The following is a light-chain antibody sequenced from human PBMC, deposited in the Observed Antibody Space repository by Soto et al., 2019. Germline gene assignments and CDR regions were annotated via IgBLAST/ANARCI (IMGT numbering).Light chain of an antibody. CDR3: QQYNDYSWT. CDR2: KAS. J-gene: IGKJ1*01. V-gene: IGKV1-5*03. Sequence: DIRMTQSPSTLSASVGGSVSINCRASQSISAWLAWYQQKPGKAPRLLIYKASTLEIGVPSRFSGSGSGTEFTLTISSLQPDDVAIYYCQQYNDYSWTFGQGTKVDIK. CDR1: QSISAW.